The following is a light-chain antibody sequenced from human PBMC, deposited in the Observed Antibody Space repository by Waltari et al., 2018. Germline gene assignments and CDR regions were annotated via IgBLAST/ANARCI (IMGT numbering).Light chain of an antibody. V-gene: IGLV2-14*01. Sequence: HSALTQPASVSGSPGQSITISCTGTSSDVGGYNYVSWYQQHPGKAPKLMIYEVSKRPSGVSNRFSGSKSGNTAALTISGLQAEDEADYYCSSYISSSTLELFGGGTSLTVL. CDR1: SSDVGGYNY. CDR2: EVS. CDR3: SSYISSSTLEL. J-gene: IGLJ2*01.